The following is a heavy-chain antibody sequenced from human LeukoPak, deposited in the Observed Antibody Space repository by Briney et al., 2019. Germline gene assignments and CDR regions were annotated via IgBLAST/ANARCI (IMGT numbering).Heavy chain of an antibody. CDR3: ARHFDSSGGDDAFDI. V-gene: IGHV4-59*08. Sequence: SETLSLTCIVSGGSISNYYWTWIRQPPGKGLEWIGYIYYSGSTNYNPPLKSRVTISVDTSKNQFSLKLSSVTAADTAVYYCARHFDSSGGDDAFDIWGQGTMVTVSS. CDR1: GGSISNYY. D-gene: IGHD3-22*01. CDR2: IYYSGST. J-gene: IGHJ3*02.